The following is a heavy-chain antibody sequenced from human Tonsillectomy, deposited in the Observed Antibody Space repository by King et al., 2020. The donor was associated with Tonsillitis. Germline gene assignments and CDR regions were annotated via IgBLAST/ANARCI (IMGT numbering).Heavy chain of an antibody. CDR3: ARSTTRPHYYYMDV. Sequence: VQLVESGGGLVQPGGSLRLSCAASGFTFSSYTMNWVRKAPGKGLEWISYISSSSSTRYYADFLKGRFTILRDNAKNSLYLEMNSLRAEDTAVYYCARSTTRPHYYYMDVWGKGTTVTVSS. CDR2: ISSSSSTR. D-gene: IGHD1-7*01. J-gene: IGHJ6*03. CDR1: GFTFSSYT. V-gene: IGHV3-48*01.